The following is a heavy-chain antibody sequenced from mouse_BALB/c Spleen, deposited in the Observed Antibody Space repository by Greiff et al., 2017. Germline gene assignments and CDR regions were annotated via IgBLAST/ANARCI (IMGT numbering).Heavy chain of an antibody. J-gene: IGHJ1*01. D-gene: IGHD2-1*01. CDR1: GFSLTSYG. Sequence: VQLKESGPGLVAPSQSLSITCTVSGFSLTSYGVHWVRQPPGKGLEWLGVIWAGGSTNYNSALMSRLSISKDNSKSQVFLKMNSLQTDDTAMYYCAREGGNYALYFDVWGAGTTVTVSS. CDR3: AREGGNYALYFDV. V-gene: IGHV2-9*02. CDR2: IWAGGST.